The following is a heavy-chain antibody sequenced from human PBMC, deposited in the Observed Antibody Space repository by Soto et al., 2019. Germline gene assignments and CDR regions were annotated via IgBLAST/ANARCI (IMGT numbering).Heavy chain of an antibody. J-gene: IGHJ6*03. CDR1: GGSFSGYY. CDR3: ARGRYARRNLYYYYYYMDV. Sequence: PSETLSLTCAVYGGSFSGYYWSGIRQPPGKGLEWIGEINHSGSTNYNPSLKSRVTISVDTSKNQFSLKLSSVTAADTAVYYCARGRYARRNLYYYYYYMDVWGKGTTVTVSS. V-gene: IGHV4-34*01. CDR2: INHSGST. D-gene: IGHD5-12*01.